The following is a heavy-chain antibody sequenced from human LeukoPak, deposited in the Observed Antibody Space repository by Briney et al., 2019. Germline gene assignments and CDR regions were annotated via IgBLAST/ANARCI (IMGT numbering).Heavy chain of an antibody. Sequence: SETLSLTCTVSGGSISNSSYYWGWIRQPPGKGLEWIGEINHSGSTNYNPSLKSRVTISVDTSKNQFSLKLSSVTAADTAVYYCASSYGYLAEFDYWGQGTLVTVSS. CDR1: GGSISNSSYY. CDR2: INHSGST. J-gene: IGHJ4*02. V-gene: IGHV4-39*07. D-gene: IGHD5-18*01. CDR3: ASSYGYLAEFDY.